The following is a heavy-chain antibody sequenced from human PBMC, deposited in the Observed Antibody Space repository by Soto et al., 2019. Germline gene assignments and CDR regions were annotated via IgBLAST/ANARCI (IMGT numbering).Heavy chain of an antibody. J-gene: IGHJ6*02. CDR3: ARWLVWGEMDV. CDR2: VNGGNGKT. Sequence: ASVKVSCKASGYTFTSYSMYWVRQAPGQRLEWMGGVNGGNGKTEYSQKFQGRVTMTRDTSANTAYMELSSLSSEDTAVYYCARWLVWGEMDVWGQGTTVTVSS. V-gene: IGHV1-3*01. CDR1: GYTFTSYS. D-gene: IGHD3-10*01.